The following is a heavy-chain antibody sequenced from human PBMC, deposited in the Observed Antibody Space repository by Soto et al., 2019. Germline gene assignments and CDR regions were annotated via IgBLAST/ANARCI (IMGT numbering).Heavy chain of an antibody. V-gene: IGHV3-11*01. CDR3: ARDPSTVTTLSYYYYGMDV. D-gene: IGHD4-4*01. CDR2: ISSSGSTI. Sequence: GGSLRLSCAASGFTFSDYYMSWIRQAPGKGLEWVSYISSSGSTIYYADSVKGRFTISRDNAKNSLYLQMNSLRAEDTAVYYCARDPSTVTTLSYYYYGMDVWGQGTTVTVSS. J-gene: IGHJ6*02. CDR1: GFTFSDYY.